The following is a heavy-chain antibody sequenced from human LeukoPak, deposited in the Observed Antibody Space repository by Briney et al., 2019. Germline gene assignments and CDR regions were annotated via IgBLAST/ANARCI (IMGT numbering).Heavy chain of an antibody. CDR2: IYYSGST. J-gene: IGHJ5*02. D-gene: IGHD3/OR15-3a*01. CDR3: ARGIKFGPQFDP. V-gene: IGHV4-4*02. Sequence: PSETLSLTCGVSGGPIISSNWWSWVRQPPGKGLEWIGYIYYSGSTNYNPSLKSRVTISVDTSKNQFSLKLSSVTAADTAVYYCARGIKFGPQFDPWGQGTLVTVSS. CDR1: GGPIISSNW.